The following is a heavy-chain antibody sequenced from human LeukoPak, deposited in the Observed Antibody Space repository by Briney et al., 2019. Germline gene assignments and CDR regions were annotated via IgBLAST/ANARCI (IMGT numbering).Heavy chain of an antibody. V-gene: IGHV1-24*01. CDR2: FDPEDGET. Sequence: GASVKVSCKVSGYTLTELSMRWVRQAPGKGLEWMGGFDPEDGETIYAQKFQGRVTMTEDTSTDTAYMELSSLRSEDTAVYYCATDRPPSEYSYGTLDYWGQGTLVTVSS. D-gene: IGHD5-18*01. J-gene: IGHJ4*02. CDR3: ATDRPPSEYSYGTLDY. CDR1: GYTLTELS.